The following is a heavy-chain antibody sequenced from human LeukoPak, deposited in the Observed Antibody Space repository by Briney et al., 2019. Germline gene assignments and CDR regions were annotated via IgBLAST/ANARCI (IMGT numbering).Heavy chain of an antibody. CDR3: ATLAEHIVVVTAIRRGGY. D-gene: IGHD2-21*02. J-gene: IGHJ4*02. CDR2: IIPILGIP. CDR1: GGTFSSYA. V-gene: IGHV1-69*04. Sequence: GSSVKVSCKASGGTFSSYAISWVRQAPGQGLEWMGRIIPILGIPNYAQKFQGRVTITADKSTSTAYMELSSLRSEDTAVYYCATLAEHIVVVTAIRRGGYWGQGTLVTVSS.